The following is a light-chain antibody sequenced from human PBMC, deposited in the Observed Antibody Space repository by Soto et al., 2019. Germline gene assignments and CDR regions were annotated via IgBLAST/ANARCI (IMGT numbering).Light chain of an antibody. CDR2: GAS. Sequence: EIVLTQSPGTLSLSPGERATLSCRASQSVSSSYLAWYQQKPGQAPRLLIYGASSRATGSPHRFSGSRSGTEFSLTISRLEPEDFAVYFCQHHGNSPPFTFGQGTKVEIK. CDR1: QSVSSSY. J-gene: IGKJ2*01. CDR3: QHHGNSPPFT. V-gene: IGKV3-20*01.